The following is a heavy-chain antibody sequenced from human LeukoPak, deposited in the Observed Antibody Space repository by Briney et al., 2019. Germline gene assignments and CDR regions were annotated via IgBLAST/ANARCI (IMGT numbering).Heavy chain of an antibody. CDR2: IYTTGST. CDR3: ATSFGSYYGPFDY. D-gene: IGHD1-26*01. V-gene: IGHV4-4*07. Sequence: SETLSLACTVSGGSISSYYWSWIRQPAGKGLEWIGRIYTTGSTNYNPSLKSRVTMSVDTSKNQFSLNLSSVTAADTAVYYCATSFGSYYGPFDYWGQGTLVTVSS. J-gene: IGHJ4*02. CDR1: GGSISSYY.